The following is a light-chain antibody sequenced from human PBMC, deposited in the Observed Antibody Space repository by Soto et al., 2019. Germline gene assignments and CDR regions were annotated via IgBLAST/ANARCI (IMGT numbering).Light chain of an antibody. CDR1: QYISSW. CDR3: QQYNSYSWT. V-gene: IGKV1-5*01. Sequence: DIQMTQSPSTLSASVGDRVTITCRASQYISSWLAWYQQKPGKAPKLLIYDTSNLESGVPSRFSGSESGTEFTLTISSLQPDDFATYYCQQYNSYSWTFCQGTKVEIK. J-gene: IGKJ1*01. CDR2: DTS.